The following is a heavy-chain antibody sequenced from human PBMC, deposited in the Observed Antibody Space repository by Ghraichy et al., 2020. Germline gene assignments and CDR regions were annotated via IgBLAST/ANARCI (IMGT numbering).Heavy chain of an antibody. Sequence: ETLSLTCAASGFTFRSFGMNWVRQTPGTGLEWISYITGSSATIHYADSVKGRFATFRDNDKNSLYLEMNSLRDEDTAVYYCARDRYDSSGYFPLEYWGQGTLVTVSS. D-gene: IGHD3-22*01. CDR1: GFTFRSFG. J-gene: IGHJ4*02. V-gene: IGHV3-48*02. CDR2: ITGSSATI. CDR3: ARDRYDSSGYFPLEY.